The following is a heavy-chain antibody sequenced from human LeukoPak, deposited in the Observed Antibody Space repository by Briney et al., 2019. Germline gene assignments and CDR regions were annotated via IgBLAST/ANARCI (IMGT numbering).Heavy chain of an antibody. V-gene: IGHV3-23*01. CDR2: ISGSGGST. Sequence: GGSLRLSCAASGFTFSSYWMNWARQAPGKGLEWVSAISGSGGSTYYADSVKGRFTISRDNSKNTLYLQMNSLRAEDTAVYYCAKEPGIAAAAPTNWFDPWGQGTLVTVSS. D-gene: IGHD6-13*01. CDR3: AKEPGIAAAAPTNWFDP. J-gene: IGHJ5*02. CDR1: GFTFSSYW.